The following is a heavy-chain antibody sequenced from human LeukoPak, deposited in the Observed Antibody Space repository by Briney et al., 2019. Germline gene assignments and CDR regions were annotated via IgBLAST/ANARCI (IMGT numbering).Heavy chain of an antibody. CDR2: IYHSGST. J-gene: IGHJ4*02. CDR1: GYFISTGYY. V-gene: IGHV4-38-2*02. CDR3: ASERDSSSFDY. D-gene: IGHD6-13*01. Sequence: SETLSLTCTVSGYFISTGYYWGWIRQPPGKGLEWIGSIYHSGSTYYNPSLKSRVTISVDTSKNQFSLKLSSVTAADTAVYYCASERDSSSFDYWGQGTLVTVSS.